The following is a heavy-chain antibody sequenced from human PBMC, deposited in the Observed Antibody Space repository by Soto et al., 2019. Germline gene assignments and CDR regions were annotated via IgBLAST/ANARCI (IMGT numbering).Heavy chain of an antibody. D-gene: IGHD6-19*01. J-gene: IGHJ3*01. CDR3: ARVNARILSSGWYGGDEN. CDR1: GFTFSTYA. Sequence: EVQLLESGGGLVQPGGSLRLSCAASGFTFSTYAMSWVRQAPGKGLEWVATIRGSGGNTHYADYVKGRFTTSRDNSENTVYLQINSLRAEYTAVDYCARVNARILSSGWYGGDENWGHGTMVTVSS. CDR2: IRGSGGNT. V-gene: IGHV3-23*01.